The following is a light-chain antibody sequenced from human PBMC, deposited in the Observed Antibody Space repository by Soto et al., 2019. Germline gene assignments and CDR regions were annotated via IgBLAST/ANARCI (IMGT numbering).Light chain of an antibody. CDR3: QQYDNLPLT. CDR2: DAY. CDR1: QDISNY. Sequence: DIQMTQSPSSLSASVGDRVTITCQASQDISNYLNWYHQKPGKAPKLLIYDAYNLETWVPSRFSGSGSGTDFTFTISSLQPEDMATYYCQQYDNLPLTFGGGTKVEIK. V-gene: IGKV1-33*01. J-gene: IGKJ4*01.